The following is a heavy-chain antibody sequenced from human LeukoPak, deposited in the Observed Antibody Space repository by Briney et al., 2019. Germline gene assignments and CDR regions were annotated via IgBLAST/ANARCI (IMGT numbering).Heavy chain of an antibody. Sequence: ASVKVSCKASGGTFSSYTINWVRQATGQGLEWMGWMNPNSGNTGYAQKFQGRVTITRNTSISTAYMELSSLRSEDTAVYYCARGRKYYDILTGSVPYYFDYWGQGTLVTVSS. CDR2: MNPNSGNT. V-gene: IGHV1-8*03. J-gene: IGHJ4*02. CDR3: ARGRKYYDILTGSVPYYFDY. CDR1: GGTFSSYT. D-gene: IGHD3-9*01.